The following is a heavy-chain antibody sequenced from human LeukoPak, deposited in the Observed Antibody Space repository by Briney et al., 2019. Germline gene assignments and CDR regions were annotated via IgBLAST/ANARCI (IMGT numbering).Heavy chain of an antibody. J-gene: IGHJ4*02. D-gene: IGHD1-26*01. CDR3: AKDIRVGAAGFDY. V-gene: IGHV3-9*01. Sequence: GGSLRLSCAASGFTFDDYAMHWVRQAPGKGLEWVSGISWNSGSIGYADSVKGRFTISRDNAKNSLYLQMNSLRAEDTALYYCAKDIRVGAAGFDYWGQGTLVTVSS. CDR2: ISWNSGSI. CDR1: GFTFDDYA.